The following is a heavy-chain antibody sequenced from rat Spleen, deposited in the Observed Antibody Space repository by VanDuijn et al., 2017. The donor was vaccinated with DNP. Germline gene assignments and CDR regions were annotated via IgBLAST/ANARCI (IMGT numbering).Heavy chain of an antibody. D-gene: IGHD1-11*01. V-gene: IGHV5-7*01. J-gene: IGHJ2*01. CDR3: ARQRGYFDY. Sequence: EVQLVESGGGLVQPGGSLKLSCAASGFTFSDYHMVWVRQAPKKGLEWVAAISPSDSRTYYPDSVKGRFTISRDAARGSLYLQMNSLKSEDTATYYCARQRGYFDYWGRGVLVTVSS. CDR1: GFTFSDYH. CDR2: ISPSDSRT.